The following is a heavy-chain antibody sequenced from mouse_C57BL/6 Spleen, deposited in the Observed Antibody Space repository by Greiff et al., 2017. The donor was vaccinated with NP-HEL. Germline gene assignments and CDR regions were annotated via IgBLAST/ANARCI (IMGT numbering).Heavy chain of an antibody. CDR1: GYAFTNYL. CDR2: INPGSGGT. D-gene: IGHD2-1*01. Sequence: QLQQSGAELVRPGTSVKVSCKASGYAFTNYLIEWVKQRPGQGLEWIGVINPGSGGTNYNEKFKGKATLTADKSSSTAYMQRSSLSSEDSAVYFCARAAGNYYLDYWGQGTTLTVSS. CDR3: ARAAGNYYLDY. V-gene: IGHV1-54*01. J-gene: IGHJ2*01.